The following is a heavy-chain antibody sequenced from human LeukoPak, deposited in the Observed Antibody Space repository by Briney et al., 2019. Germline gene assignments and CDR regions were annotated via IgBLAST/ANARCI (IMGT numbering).Heavy chain of an antibody. CDR3: ARSKSWYSTDAFDI. CDR1: GGSFSGYY. V-gene: IGHV4-34*01. D-gene: IGHD2-15*01. CDR2: INHSGST. J-gene: IGHJ3*02. Sequence: SETLSLTCAVYGGSFSGYYWSWIRQPPGKGLEWIGEINHSGSTNYNPSLKSRVTISVDTSKNQFSLKLSSVTAEDTAVYHCARSKSWYSTDAFDIWGQGTMVTVSS.